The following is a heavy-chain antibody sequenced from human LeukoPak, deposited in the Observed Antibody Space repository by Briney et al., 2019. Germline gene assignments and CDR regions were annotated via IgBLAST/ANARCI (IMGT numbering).Heavy chain of an antibody. CDR1: GGSISSYY. CDR3: ARAGYSYEPFGY. J-gene: IGHJ4*02. CDR2: IYYSGST. D-gene: IGHD5-18*01. V-gene: IGHV4-59*01. Sequence: SDTLSLTCTVSGGSISSYYWSWIRQPPGKGLEWIGYIYYSGSTNYNPSLKSRVTISVDTSKNQFSLKLSSVTAADTAVYYCARAGYSYEPFGYWGQGTLVTVSS.